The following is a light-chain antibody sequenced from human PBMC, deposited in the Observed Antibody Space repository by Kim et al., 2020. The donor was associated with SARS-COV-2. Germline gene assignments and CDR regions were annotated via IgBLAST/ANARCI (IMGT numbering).Light chain of an antibody. V-gene: IGKV3-15*01. CDR1: QSISYS. CDR2: AAT. CDR3: QQYSNWPRT. Sequence: VSPGDSVTLSCRASQSISYSLAWYQQKPGQAPRLLIYAATTRPPGIPVRFSGSGVGTEFTLTISSLQSEDFALYYCQQYSNWPRTFGQGTKVDIK. J-gene: IGKJ1*01.